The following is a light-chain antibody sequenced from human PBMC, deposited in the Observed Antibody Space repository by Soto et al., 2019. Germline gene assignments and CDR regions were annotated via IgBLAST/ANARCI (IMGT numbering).Light chain of an antibody. J-gene: IGKJ2*01. Sequence: EIVLTQSPGTLSLSPGERVTLSCRASQSVRSRYLAWYQQKPGQAPRLLIYGASSRATGIPDRFSGSGSGTDFTLTISRLEPEDFAGYYCQQYGSSPLYTFGQGTKLEIK. CDR3: QQYGSSPLYT. CDR1: QSVRSRY. V-gene: IGKV3-20*01. CDR2: GAS.